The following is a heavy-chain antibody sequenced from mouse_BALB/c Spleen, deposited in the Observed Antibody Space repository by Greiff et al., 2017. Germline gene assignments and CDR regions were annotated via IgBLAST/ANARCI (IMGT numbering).Heavy chain of an antibody. Sequence: EVKLMESGGGLVKPGGSLKLSCAASGFTFSSYAMSWVRQTPEKRLEWVASISSGGSTYYPDSVKGRFTISRDNARNILYLQMSSLRSEDTAMYYCARGPDYGYSHWYFDVWGAGTTVTVSS. D-gene: IGHD1-2*01. CDR1: GFTFSSYA. J-gene: IGHJ1*01. CDR2: ISSGGST. CDR3: ARGPDYGYSHWYFDV. V-gene: IGHV5-6-5*01.